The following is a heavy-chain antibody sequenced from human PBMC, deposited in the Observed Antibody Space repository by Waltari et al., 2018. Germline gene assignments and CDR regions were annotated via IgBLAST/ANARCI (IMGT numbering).Heavy chain of an antibody. V-gene: IGHV3-23*04. CDR1: GFTISSYA. D-gene: IGHD6-13*01. CDR3: AKDRRYISSWSTVFDI. CDR2: ISGSGGGT. Sequence: EVQLVESGGGLVQPGGSLRLSCAASGFTISSYAMNWVRQAPGKGLEGVSGISGSGGGTDYADAVKGRFTISRDNSKNTLYLQMNSLRAGDTAVYYCAKDRRYISSWSTVFDIWGQGTMVTVSS. J-gene: IGHJ3*02.